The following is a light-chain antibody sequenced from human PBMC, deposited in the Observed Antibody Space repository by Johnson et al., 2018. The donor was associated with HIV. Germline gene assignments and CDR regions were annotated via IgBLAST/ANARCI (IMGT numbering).Light chain of an antibody. J-gene: IGLJ1*01. CDR3: GTGDSSRSAVLYV. Sequence: QFVLTQPPSVSAAPGQNVTISCSGSSSNIGTNFVSWYQHLPGTAPKLLIYENNKRPSGIPDRFSGSKSGTSATLGITGLKTGAEADYYCGTGDSSRSAVLYVFGTGTKVTVL. V-gene: IGLV1-51*02. CDR2: ENN. CDR1: SSNIGTNF.